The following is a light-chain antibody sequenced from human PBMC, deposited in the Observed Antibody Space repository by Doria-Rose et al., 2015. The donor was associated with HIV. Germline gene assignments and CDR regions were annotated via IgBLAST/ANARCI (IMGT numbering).Light chain of an antibody. V-gene: IGKV1-33*01. Sequence: ILVTQSPSPVLACEGDSLTITPPPSQVNSRWRGWYQQKPGKAPKLLIHSASNLERGVPSRFSGSGSGTDFTFTISSLQPEDIATYYCQQYDDLPYTLGQGTNVEIK. CDR3: QQYDDLPYT. CDR1: QVNSRW. J-gene: IGKJ2*01. CDR2: SAS.